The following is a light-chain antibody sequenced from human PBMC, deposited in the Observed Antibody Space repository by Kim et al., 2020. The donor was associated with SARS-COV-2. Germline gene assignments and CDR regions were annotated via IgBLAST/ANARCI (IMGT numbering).Light chain of an antibody. V-gene: IGLV3-1*01. CDR1: ELGNKD. CDR2: QDS. J-gene: IGLJ2*01. Sequence: VPPGPTASFTCSGDELGNKDACWYQQKPGQSPVLVIYQDSKRPSGIPERFSGSTSGNTATLTISGTQAMDEADYCCQAWDSSTVVFGGGTQLTVL. CDR3: QAWDSSTVV.